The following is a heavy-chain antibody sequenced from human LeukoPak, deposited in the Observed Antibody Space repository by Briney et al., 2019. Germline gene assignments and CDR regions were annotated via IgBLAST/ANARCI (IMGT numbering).Heavy chain of an antibody. Sequence: NPGGSLRLSCAASGFTFSDYYMSWIRQAPGKGLEWISYISSSGSTIYYADSVKGRFTISRDSAKNSQYLQMNSLRAEDTAVYYCARDLYRFVPSYYMDVWGKGTTVTVSS. CDR3: ARDLYRFVPSYYMDV. CDR2: ISSSGSTI. J-gene: IGHJ6*03. D-gene: IGHD3-10*01. CDR1: GFTFSDYY. V-gene: IGHV3-11*04.